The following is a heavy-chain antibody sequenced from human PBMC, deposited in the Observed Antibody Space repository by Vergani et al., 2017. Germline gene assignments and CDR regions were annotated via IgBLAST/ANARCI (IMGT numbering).Heavy chain of an antibody. D-gene: IGHD3-3*01. CDR1: GGSISSSSHF. CDR2: IYYTGSA. CDR3: ARHDSGHYGAYYYGLDV. V-gene: IGHV4-39*01. Sequence: QLQLHKSGPGLVKPSETLSLTCTLSGGSISSSSHFWGWLRQTPGKGLEWIGSIYYTGSAYYNPSLKSRVSISVDASKSQFSLQMSTVTAADSAVYYCARHDSGHYGAYYYGLDVWGQGTPVTVSS. J-gene: IGHJ6*02.